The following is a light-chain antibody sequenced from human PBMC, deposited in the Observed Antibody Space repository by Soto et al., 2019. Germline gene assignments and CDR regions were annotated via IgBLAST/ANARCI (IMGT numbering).Light chain of an antibody. J-gene: IGKJ5*01. CDR3: QQRSNWPPT. CDR1: QRIGSN. V-gene: IGKV3-11*01. Sequence: EILLTQSTVTLSVSPGERATLSCTASQRIGSNLAWYQQKPGQAPRLLIYGASNRATGIPARFSGSGSGTDFTLTISSLEPEDFAVYYCQQRSNWPPTFGQGTRLEI. CDR2: GAS.